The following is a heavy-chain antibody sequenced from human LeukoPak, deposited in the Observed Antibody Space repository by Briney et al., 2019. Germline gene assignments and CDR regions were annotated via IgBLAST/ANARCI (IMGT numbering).Heavy chain of an antibody. J-gene: IGHJ4*02. Sequence: PSETLSLTCTVSGASIRSYYWNWLRQPPGKGLEWIGYINYSGSTNSNPSLKSRATISMDTSKHHFSLKLSSVTAADTAVYYCARDTRSYDSSGYYFFDFWGQGTLVTVSS. CDR1: GASIRSYY. V-gene: IGHV4-59*01. CDR3: ARDTRSYDSSGYYFFDF. D-gene: IGHD3-22*01. CDR2: INYSGST.